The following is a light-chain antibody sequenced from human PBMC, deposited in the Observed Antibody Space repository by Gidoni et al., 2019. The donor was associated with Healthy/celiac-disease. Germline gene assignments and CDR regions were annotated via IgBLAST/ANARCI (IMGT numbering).Light chain of an antibody. CDR1: QSVSSY. V-gene: IGKV3-11*01. Sequence: QSPATLSLSPGERATLSCRASQSVSSYLAWYQQKPGQAPRLLIYDASNRATGIPARFSGSGSGTDFTLTISSLEPEDFAVYYCQQRSNWQKYTFXQGTKLEIK. CDR3: QQRSNWQKYT. J-gene: IGKJ2*01. CDR2: DAS.